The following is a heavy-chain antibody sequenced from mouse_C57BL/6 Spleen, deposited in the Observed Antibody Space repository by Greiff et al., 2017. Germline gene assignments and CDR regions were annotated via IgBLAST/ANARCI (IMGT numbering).Heavy chain of an antibody. CDR2: IYPGSGNT. V-gene: IGHV1-66*01. CDR1: GYSFTSYY. J-gene: IGHJ3*01. CDR3: AGNWDGFAY. D-gene: IGHD4-1*01. Sequence: QVQLQQSGPELVKPGASVKISCKASGYSFTSYYIHWVKQRPGQGLEWIGWIYPGSGNTKYNEKFKGKATLTADTSSSTAYMQLSSLTSEDAAVYYCAGNWDGFAYWGQGTLVTVSA.